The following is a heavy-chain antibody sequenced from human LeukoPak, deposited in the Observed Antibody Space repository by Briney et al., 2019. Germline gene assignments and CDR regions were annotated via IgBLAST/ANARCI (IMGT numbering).Heavy chain of an antibody. CDR3: VGETTVTTIP. J-gene: IGHJ5*02. CDR1: GGSISSRSYY. D-gene: IGHD4-17*01. CDR2: IYYSGST. Sequence: PSETLPLTCTVSGGSISSRSYYWGWIRQPPGKGLEWIGSIYYSGSTYYNPSLKSRVAISIDTSKNQFSLKLSSVTAADTAVYYCVGETTVTTIPWGQGTLVTVSS. V-gene: IGHV4-39*01.